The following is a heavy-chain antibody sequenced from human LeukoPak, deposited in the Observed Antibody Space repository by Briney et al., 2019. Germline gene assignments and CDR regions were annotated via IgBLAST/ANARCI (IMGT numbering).Heavy chain of an antibody. CDR3: ARGLHSRLYDSSVYYPY. CDR2: ISSSSSTI. V-gene: IGHV3-48*01. D-gene: IGHD3-22*01. Sequence: PGGSLRVSCAASGCTFSSYSMNWVRQAPGKGLEWVSYISSSSSTIYYADSVKGRFTVSRDNAKNSLYLQMNSLRAEDTAIYYCARGLHSRLYDSSVYYPYWGQGTLVTVSS. J-gene: IGHJ4*02. CDR1: GCTFSSYS.